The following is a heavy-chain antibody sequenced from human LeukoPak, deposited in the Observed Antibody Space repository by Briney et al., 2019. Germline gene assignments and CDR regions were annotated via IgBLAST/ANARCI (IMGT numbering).Heavy chain of an antibody. Sequence: GGSLRLSCAAPGFIFSGYGMSWVRQAPGKGLEWVSGISGSDGSTYSADSVKGRFTISRDNAKNSLYLQMNSLRAEDTAVYYCARGRRGDGDSIDFWGQGSLVTVSS. J-gene: IGHJ4*02. D-gene: IGHD4-17*01. CDR3: ARGRRGDGDSIDF. CDR2: ISGSDGST. CDR1: GFIFSGYG. V-gene: IGHV3-23*01.